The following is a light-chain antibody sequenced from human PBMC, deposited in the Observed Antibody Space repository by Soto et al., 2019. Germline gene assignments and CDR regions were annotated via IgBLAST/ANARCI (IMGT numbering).Light chain of an antibody. V-gene: IGKV3-15*01. CDR3: QQYNNWTFA. CDR1: QSVSSN. J-gene: IGKJ4*01. CDR2: GAS. Sequence: EIGMTQSPATLSVCPGGRATLSCRASQSVSSNLAGYQQKPGQAPRLLIYGASTRAAGTPGRFSGSGSGTELTLTISSLQSEDLAVYYCQQYNNWTFAFGGGNKV.